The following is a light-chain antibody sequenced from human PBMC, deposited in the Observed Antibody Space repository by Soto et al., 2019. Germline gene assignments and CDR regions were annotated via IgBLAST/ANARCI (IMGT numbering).Light chain of an antibody. CDR3: QQYNSYPLT. CDR1: QSISEW. J-gene: IGKJ4*01. Sequence: DIQMTQSPSTLSASVGDRVTITCRASQSISEWLAWYQQQPGKAPNLLIYDASSLKSGVPSRFSGSGSGTEFTLTISSLQPDDFATDYCQQYNSYPLTFGGGTKVEIK. V-gene: IGKV1-5*01. CDR2: DAS.